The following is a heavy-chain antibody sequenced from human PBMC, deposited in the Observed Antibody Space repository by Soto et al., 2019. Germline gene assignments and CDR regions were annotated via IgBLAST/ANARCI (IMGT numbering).Heavy chain of an antibody. Sequence: KTGGSLGLSCAASGFTFSSYSMNWVRQAPGKGLEWVSSISSSSSYIYYADSVKGRFTTSRDNAKNSLYLQMNSLRAEDTAVYYCARSGAAAGTRFYYYYGMDVWGQGTTVTVSS. V-gene: IGHV3-21*01. CDR1: GFTFSSYS. CDR2: ISSSSSYI. D-gene: IGHD6-13*01. CDR3: ARSGAAAGTRFYYYYGMDV. J-gene: IGHJ6*02.